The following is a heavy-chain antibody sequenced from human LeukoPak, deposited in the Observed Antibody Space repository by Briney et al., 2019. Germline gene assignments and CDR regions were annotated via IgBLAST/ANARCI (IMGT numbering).Heavy chain of an antibody. CDR3: ARGYASNGCDY. Sequence: SETLSLTCTVSDYSISSGYYWGWIRQPPGKGLEWIGSIYHSGSTYYNPSLKSRVTISVDTSKNQFSLKLSSVTAADTAVYYCARGYASNGCDYWGQGTLVTVSS. V-gene: IGHV4-38-2*02. CDR2: IYHSGST. J-gene: IGHJ4*02. D-gene: IGHD6-19*01. CDR1: DYSISSGYY.